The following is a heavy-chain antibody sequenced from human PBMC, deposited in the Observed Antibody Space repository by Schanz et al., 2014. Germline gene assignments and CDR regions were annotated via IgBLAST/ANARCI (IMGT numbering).Heavy chain of an antibody. D-gene: IGHD3-10*01. Sequence: VQLVESGGGVVQPGRSLRLSCAASGFTFTNYAMSWVRQAPGKGLEWVSLISDSGDTAYYADSVKGRFTISRDNFKGALYLQMSSLRAEDTALYYCVRDELLWFGEVLSLDYWGQGALVTVSS. CDR3: VRDELLWFGEVLSLDY. CDR2: ISDSGDTA. CDR1: GFTFTNYA. J-gene: IGHJ4*02. V-gene: IGHV3-23*04.